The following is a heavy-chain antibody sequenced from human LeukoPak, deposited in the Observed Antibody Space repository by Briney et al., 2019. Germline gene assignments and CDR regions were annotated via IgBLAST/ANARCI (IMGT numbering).Heavy chain of an antibody. CDR2: ISGSGGTA. CDR1: GITFSGYS. Sequence: PGGSLRLSCVGSGITFSGYSLNWVRQAPGKGLEWVSAISGSGGTAYYADSVKGRFTISRDNSKNTLYLQMNSLRAEDTAVYYCAKKGYYDGSGYYMYYFDHWGQGTLVTVSS. CDR3: AKKGYYDGSGYYMYYFDH. J-gene: IGHJ4*02. V-gene: IGHV3-23*01. D-gene: IGHD3-22*01.